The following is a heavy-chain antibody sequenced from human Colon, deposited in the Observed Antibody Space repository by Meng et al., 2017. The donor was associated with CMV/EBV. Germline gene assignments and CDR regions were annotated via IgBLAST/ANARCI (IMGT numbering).Heavy chain of an antibody. D-gene: IGHD4-11*01. CDR3: AREVAVTKFFDF. CDR1: GFNFSYHY. Sequence: GESLKISWVASGFNFSYHYMRWIRPVPGKGLEWISFTSRSGSTKNYAESVKGRFTISRDNAKNSLFLQMNSLRIEDTAVYHCAREVAVTKFFDFWGQGTVVTVSS. J-gene: IGHJ4*02. V-gene: IGHV3-11*01. CDR2: TSRSGSTK.